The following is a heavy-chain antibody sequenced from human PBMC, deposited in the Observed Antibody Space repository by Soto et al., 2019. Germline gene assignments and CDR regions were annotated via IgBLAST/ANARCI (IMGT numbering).Heavy chain of an antibody. D-gene: IGHD4-17*01. V-gene: IGHV3-48*01. CDR2: ISSSSSTI. CDR1: GFTFSSYS. Sequence: EVQLVESGGGLVQPGGSLRLSCAASGFTFSSYSMNWVRQAPGKGLEWVSYISSSSSTIYYADSVKGRFTISRDNAKNSLYLQMNSLRAEDTAVYYCARDRRTTVTTRPIDYWGLGTLVTVSS. J-gene: IGHJ4*02. CDR3: ARDRRTTVTTRPIDY.